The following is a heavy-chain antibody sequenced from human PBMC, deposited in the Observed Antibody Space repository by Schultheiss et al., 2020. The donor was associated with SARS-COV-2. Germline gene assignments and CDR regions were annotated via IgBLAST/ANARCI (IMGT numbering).Heavy chain of an antibody. CDR2: ISSNGGST. Sequence: GGSLRLSCAASGFTFSSYAMHWVRQAPGKGLEYVSAISSNGGSTYYANSVKGRFTISRDNSKNTLYLQMGSLRAEDMAVYYCARWDSSGWYYFDYWGQGTLVTVSS. CDR3: ARWDSSGWYYFDY. D-gene: IGHD6-19*01. CDR1: GFTFSSYA. V-gene: IGHV3-64*01. J-gene: IGHJ4*02.